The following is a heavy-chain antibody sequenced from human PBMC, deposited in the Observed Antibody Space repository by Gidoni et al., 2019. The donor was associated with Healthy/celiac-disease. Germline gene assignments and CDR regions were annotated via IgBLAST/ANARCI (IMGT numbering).Heavy chain of an antibody. Sequence: STYYNPSLKSRVTISVDTSKNQFSLKLSSVTAADTAVYYCVCGGYYYDSSGLGGYWGQGTLVTVSS. J-gene: IGHJ4*02. V-gene: IGHV4-39*01. CDR3: VCGGYYYDSSGLGGY. D-gene: IGHD3-22*01. CDR2: ST.